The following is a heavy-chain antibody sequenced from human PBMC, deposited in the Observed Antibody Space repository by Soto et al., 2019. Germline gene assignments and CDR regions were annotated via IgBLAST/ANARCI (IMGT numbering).Heavy chain of an antibody. CDR1: GFSFSPAW. D-gene: IGHD6-13*01. V-gene: IGHV3-15*07. CDR2: IKSKGGGGTA. J-gene: IGHJ6*02. CDR3: IWQQDFYYGRAV. Sequence: EVQLVESGGGLVTPGGSLTLSCAASGFSFSPAWMNWVHQAPGKGLEGVGLIKSKGGGGTADYAAPVKGRFIISRDDSKNTIYLQMNSLKPEDTALYYCIWQQDFYYGRAVWGQGTTVTVSS.